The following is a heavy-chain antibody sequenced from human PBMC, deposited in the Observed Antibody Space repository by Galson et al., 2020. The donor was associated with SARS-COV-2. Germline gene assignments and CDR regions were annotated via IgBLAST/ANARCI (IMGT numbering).Heavy chain of an antibody. V-gene: IGHV3-53*01. CDR2: IYSGGST. D-gene: IGHD4-17*01. J-gene: IGHJ4*02. Sequence: LSLTCAASGFTVSSNYMSWVSQAPGKGLEWVSVIYSGGSTYYADSVKGRFTISRDNSKNTLYLQMNSLRAEDTAVYYCARDLDTRSYGVRQGGWGQGTLVTVSS. CDR3: ARDLDTRSYGVRQGG. CDR1: GFTVSSNY.